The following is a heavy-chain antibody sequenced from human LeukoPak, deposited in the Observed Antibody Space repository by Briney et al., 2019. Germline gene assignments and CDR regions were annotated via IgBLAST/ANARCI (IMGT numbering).Heavy chain of an antibody. CDR3: ARDSFHTY. CDR1: GFTVSSNY. V-gene: IGHV3-66*01. Sequence: AGGSLRLSCAASGFTVSSNYMNWVRQAPGKGLEWVSIIYNAGTTYYADSVRGRFTISRDDSKNTIYLQMNSLRAEDTAIYYCARDSFHTYWGQGTLVTVSS. D-gene: IGHD3-16*02. J-gene: IGHJ4*02. CDR2: IYNAGTT.